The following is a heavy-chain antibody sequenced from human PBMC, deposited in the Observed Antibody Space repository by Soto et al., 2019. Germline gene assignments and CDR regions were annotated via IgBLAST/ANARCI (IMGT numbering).Heavy chain of an antibody. J-gene: IGHJ4*02. CDR1: GGSISSSSYY. CDR2: IYYSGST. V-gene: IGHV4-39*01. CDR3: ARHIYCSGGSCYPNYFDY. Sequence: SLTCTVSGGSISSSSYYWGWIRQPPGKGLEWIGSIYYSGSTYYNPSLKSRVTISVDTSKNQFSLKLSSVTAADTAVYYCARHIYCSGGSCYPNYFDYWGQGTLVTVSS. D-gene: IGHD2-15*01.